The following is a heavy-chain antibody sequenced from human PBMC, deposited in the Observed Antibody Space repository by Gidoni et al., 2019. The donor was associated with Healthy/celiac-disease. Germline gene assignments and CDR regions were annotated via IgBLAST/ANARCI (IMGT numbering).Heavy chain of an antibody. Sequence: EVQRVQSGAEVKKPGESLKISCKGSGYSFSSYWIGWVRQMPGKGLAWMGIIYPGDSDTRYRPSFPGQVTISADKSISTAYLQWSSLKASDTAMYYCATPPVPAAIGDAFDIWGQGTMVTVSS. V-gene: IGHV5-51*01. CDR1: GYSFSSYW. CDR3: ATPPVPAAIGDAFDI. D-gene: IGHD2-2*02. J-gene: IGHJ3*02. CDR2: IYPGDSDT.